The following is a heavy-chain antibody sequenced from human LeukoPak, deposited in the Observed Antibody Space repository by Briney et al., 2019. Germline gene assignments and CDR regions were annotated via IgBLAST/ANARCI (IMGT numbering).Heavy chain of an antibody. CDR3: ARGLEKATGDQNFFDP. J-gene: IGHJ5*02. CDR1: THSFGNYY. Sequence: PSETLSLTCTVSTHSFGNYYWSWLRLPAGKGLEWIGRIYTSGSATYNPSLKSRVTMSVDKSKNQFSLNLSSLTAALTAVYYYARGLEKATGDQNFFDPWGQGTLVTVSS. V-gene: IGHV4-4*07. CDR2: IYTSGSA. D-gene: IGHD5-18*01.